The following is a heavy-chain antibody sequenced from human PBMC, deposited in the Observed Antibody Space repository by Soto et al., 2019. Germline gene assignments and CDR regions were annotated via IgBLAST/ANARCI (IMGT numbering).Heavy chain of an antibody. J-gene: IGHJ4*02. Sequence: SETLYLTCTVSGGSISSYYWSWIRQPPGKGLEWIGYIYYSGSTNYNPSLKSRVTISVDTSKNQFSLKLSSVTAADTAVYYCARGGYSSSPLDYWGQGTLVTVSS. CDR3: ARGGYSSSPLDY. CDR2: IYYSGST. V-gene: IGHV4-59*01. D-gene: IGHD6-13*01. CDR1: GGSISSYY.